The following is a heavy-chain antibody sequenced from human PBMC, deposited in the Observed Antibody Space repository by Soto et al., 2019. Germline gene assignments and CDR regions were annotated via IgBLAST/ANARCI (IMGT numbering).Heavy chain of an antibody. CDR1: GFTFSSYG. CDR2: ISYDGSNK. V-gene: IGHV3-30*18. J-gene: IGHJ4*02. Sequence: QVQLVESGGGVVQPGRSLRLSCAASGFTFSSYGMHWVRQAPGKGLEWVAVISYDGSNKYYADSVKGRFTISRDNSKNGLYLQIYSLRAEDTALYSSAKVMGEWLANYNNFYYGDKGTLVAFSS. D-gene: IGHD6-19*01. CDR3: AKVMGEWLANYNNFYY.